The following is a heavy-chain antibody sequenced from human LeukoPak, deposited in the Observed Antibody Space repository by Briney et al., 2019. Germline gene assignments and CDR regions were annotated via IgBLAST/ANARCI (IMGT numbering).Heavy chain of an antibody. D-gene: IGHD2-21*01. Sequence: PSETLSLTCSVSGGSFISYYWTWIRQPPGKGLEWIGYIYYSGNTNYNPSLKSRVTISVDTSKNQFSLTISSVTAADTAVYYCARRRNRSRAAYGCWVEGAQVTVSS. CDR3: ARRRNRSRAAYGC. CDR1: GGSFISYY. V-gene: IGHV4-59*08. CDR2: IYYSGNT. J-gene: IGHJ4*02.